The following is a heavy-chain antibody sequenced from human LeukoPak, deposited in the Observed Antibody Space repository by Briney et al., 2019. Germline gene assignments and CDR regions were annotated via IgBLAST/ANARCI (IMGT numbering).Heavy chain of an antibody. J-gene: IGHJ6*04. CDR2: ISYDGINK. Sequence: GGSLRLSCAASGFTFSNYGMHWVRQAPGKGLEWVAVISYDGINKYYADPVKGRFTISRDNSKNTLYLQMNSLRPEDTAMYYCAELGITMIGGVWGKGTTVTISS. V-gene: IGHV3-30*18. D-gene: IGHD3-10*02. CDR3: AELGITMIGGV. CDR1: GFTFSNYG.